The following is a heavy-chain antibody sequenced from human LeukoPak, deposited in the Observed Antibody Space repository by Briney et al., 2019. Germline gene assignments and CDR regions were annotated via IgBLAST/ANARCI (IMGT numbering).Heavy chain of an antibody. CDR2: IYYSGST. CDR3: ATQGYYYYYMDV. Sequence: SETLSLTCTVSGGSISSSSYYWGWIRQPPGKGLEWIGSIYYSGSTYYNPSLKSRVTISVDTSKNQFYLKLSSVNAADTALDYCATQGYYYYYMDVWGKGTTVTVSS. CDR1: GGSISSSSYY. V-gene: IGHV4-39*01. J-gene: IGHJ6*03.